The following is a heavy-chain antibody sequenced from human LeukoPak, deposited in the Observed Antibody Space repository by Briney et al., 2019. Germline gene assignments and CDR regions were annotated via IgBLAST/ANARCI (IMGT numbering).Heavy chain of an antibody. CDR1: GFTVSSNY. D-gene: IGHD4-17*01. J-gene: IGHJ4*02. CDR3: AKDRHTIMTTGSEAY. CDR2: ISGSGGST. V-gene: IGHV3-23*01. Sequence: GGSLRLSCAASGFTVSSNYMSWVRQAPGKGLEWVSAISGSGGSTYYADSVKGRFTISRDNSKNTLYLQMNSLRAEDTAVYYCAKDRHTIMTTGSEAYWGQGTLVTVSS.